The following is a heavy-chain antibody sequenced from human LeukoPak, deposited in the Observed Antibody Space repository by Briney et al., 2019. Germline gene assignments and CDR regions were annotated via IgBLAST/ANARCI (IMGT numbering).Heavy chain of an antibody. J-gene: IGHJ6*03. CDR2: IYTSGST. D-gene: IGHD6-6*01. V-gene: IGHV4-4*07. Sequence: PSETLSLTCTVPGGSISIYYWSWIRQPAGKGLEWIGRIYTSGSTNYNPSLKSRVTISVDKSKNKFSLKLSSVTSAYTAVYYCARDRDTDQYSSSSGVYYYYMDVWGKGTTVTVSS. CDR3: ARDRDTDQYSSSSGVYYYYMDV. CDR1: GGSISIYY.